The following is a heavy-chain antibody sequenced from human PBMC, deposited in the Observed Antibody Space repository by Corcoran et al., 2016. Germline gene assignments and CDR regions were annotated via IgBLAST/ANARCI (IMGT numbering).Heavy chain of an antibody. CDR3: AREVGSGWYFDY. V-gene: IGHV3-33*01. D-gene: IGHD6-19*01. Sequence: QVQLVESGGGVVQPGRSLRLSCAASGFTFSSYGMHWVRQAPGKGLEWVAVIWYDGSNKYYADSVKGRFTISRDNSKNTLYLQMNSLRAEDTAVYYWAREVGSGWYFDYWGQGTLVTVSS. CDR1: GFTFSSYG. J-gene: IGHJ4*02. CDR2: IWYDGSNK.